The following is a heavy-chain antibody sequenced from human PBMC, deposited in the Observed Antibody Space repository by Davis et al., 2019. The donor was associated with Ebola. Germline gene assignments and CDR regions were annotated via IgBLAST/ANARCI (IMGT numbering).Heavy chain of an antibody. V-gene: IGHV4-61*08. CDR3: ARSDRYYGSGSYYGSITYYYYYGMDV. CDR2: IYYSGST. D-gene: IGHD3-10*01. CDR1: GGSISSGGYY. J-gene: IGHJ6*02. Sequence: MPSETLSLTCAVSGGSISSGGYYWSWIRQPPGKGLEWIGYIYYSGSTNYNPSLKSRVTISVDTSKNQFSLKLSSVTAADTAVYYCARSDRYYGSGSYYGSITYYYYYGMDVWGQGTTVTVSS.